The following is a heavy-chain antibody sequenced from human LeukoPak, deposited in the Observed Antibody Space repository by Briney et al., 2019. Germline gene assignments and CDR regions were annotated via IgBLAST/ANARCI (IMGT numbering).Heavy chain of an antibody. D-gene: IGHD3-9*01. CDR1: GFIFSNYA. Sequence: PGGSLRLSCAASGFIFSNYAMSWVRQAPGKGVEWVSAIGGRDGGTYYADSVKGRFTVSRDDPKNTLYLQMNTLRVEDTAVYYCAKWGDDDILTGYYDSDYWGHGTLVTVSS. J-gene: IGHJ4*01. CDR3: AKWGDDDILTGYYDSDY. V-gene: IGHV3-23*01. CDR2: IGGRDGGT.